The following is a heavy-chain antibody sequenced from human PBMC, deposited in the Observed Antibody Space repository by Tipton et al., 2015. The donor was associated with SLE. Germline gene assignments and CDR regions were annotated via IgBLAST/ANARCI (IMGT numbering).Heavy chain of an antibody. Sequence: QSGAEVKEPGDSLKISCRGSGYSFTTYWIAWVRQIPGKGLEWMGIIYPSDSDTRYNPAFQGQVTMSADKSINTAYLQWSSLKSSDTAMYYCARRGSSDYWGQGTLVTVSS. D-gene: IGHD3-10*01. CDR2: IYPSDSDT. J-gene: IGHJ4*02. CDR1: GYSFTTYW. V-gene: IGHV5-51*03. CDR3: ARRGSSDY.